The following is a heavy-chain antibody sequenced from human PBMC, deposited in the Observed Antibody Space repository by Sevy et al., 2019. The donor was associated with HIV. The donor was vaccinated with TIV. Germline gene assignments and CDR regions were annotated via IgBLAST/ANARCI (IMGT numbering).Heavy chain of an antibody. J-gene: IGHJ4*01. CDR2: INHSGST. CDR1: GGSFSADY. V-gene: IGHV4-34*01. D-gene: IGHD3-22*01. CDR3: ARGYDAGPLIY. Sequence: SETLSLTCTVYGGSFSADYWTWIRQPPGKELEWIGEINHSGSTNYNPSLKSRVTISLDTSKNQFSLRLTSVTAADTAVFYCARGYDAGPLIYWGHGTLVTVSS.